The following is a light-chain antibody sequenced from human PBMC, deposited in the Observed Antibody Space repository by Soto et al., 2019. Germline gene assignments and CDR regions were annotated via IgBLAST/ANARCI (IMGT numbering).Light chain of an antibody. CDR3: QQYDRSPRT. J-gene: IGKJ1*01. Sequence: EVVLTQSPGTLSLSPGERATLSCRASQSVNTSLGWYQQKPGQAPMRLIYGASNRATGIPGSFSVSGPGTDFTLTISSLEPEDCAVYYCQQYDRSPRTFGQGNKVEIK. V-gene: IGKV3-20*01. CDR2: GAS. CDR1: QSVNTS.